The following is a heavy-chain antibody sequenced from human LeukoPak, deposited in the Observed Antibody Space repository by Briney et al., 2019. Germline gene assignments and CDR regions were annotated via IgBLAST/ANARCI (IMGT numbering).Heavy chain of an antibody. CDR3: ATKLSSGWYELRFDY. V-gene: IGHV1-8*01. J-gene: IGHJ4*02. CDR1: GYTFTSYD. Sequence: GASVKVSCKASGYTFTSYDINWVRQATGQGLEWMGWMNPNSGNTGYAQKFQGRVTMTRNTSISTAYMELSSLRSEDTVVYYCATKLSSGWYELRFDYWGQGTLVTVSS. D-gene: IGHD6-19*01. CDR2: MNPNSGNT.